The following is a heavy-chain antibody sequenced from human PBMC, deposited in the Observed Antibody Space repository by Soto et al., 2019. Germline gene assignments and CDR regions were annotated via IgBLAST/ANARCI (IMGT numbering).Heavy chain of an antibody. J-gene: IGHJ4*02. CDR3: VRPYYSSSWFPFDR. CDR1: GFDFGDYY. D-gene: IGHD6-13*01. Sequence: GGSLRLSCTGSGFDFGDYYMSWIRQAPGKGLEWVSYIDSGDGTTYYTDSVKGRFTISRDDAKKTVYLQMSSLRVEDTALYYCVRPYYSSSWFPFDRCGQGPLVTVYS. V-gene: IGHV3-11*01. CDR2: IDSGDGTT.